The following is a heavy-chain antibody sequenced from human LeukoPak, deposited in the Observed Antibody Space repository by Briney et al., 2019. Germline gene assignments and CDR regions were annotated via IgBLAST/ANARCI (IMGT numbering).Heavy chain of an antibody. CDR1: GFTFSDRY. CDR3: ARDRAVGASDSYDL. Sequence: PGGSLRLSCIGSGFTFSDRYMAWIRQRPGKGLEWLSYISTSDRRVYLAGSVKGRFTVSRDDARKSLFLQMNSLRPDDTAVYYCARDRAVGASDSYDLWGPGTMVIVSS. D-gene: IGHD4-23*01. CDR2: ISTSDRRV. V-gene: IGHV3-11*04. J-gene: IGHJ3*01.